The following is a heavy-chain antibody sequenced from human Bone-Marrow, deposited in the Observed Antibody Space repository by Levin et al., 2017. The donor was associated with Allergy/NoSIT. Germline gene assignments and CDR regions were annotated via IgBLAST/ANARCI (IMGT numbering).Heavy chain of an antibody. CDR3: ARDGSDDYVWGTYRPIFDY. J-gene: IGHJ4*02. V-gene: IGHV3-7*01. CDR2: IKHDGDEK. D-gene: IGHD3-16*02. Sequence: LSLTCAGSGLSLSRSWMSWVRQAPGKGLEWVANIKHDGDEKYYMDSVKGRFTISRDNAKNSLWLQMNSLRAEDTAVYYCARDGSDDYVWGTYRPIFDYWGQGTLVTVSS. CDR1: GLSLSRSW.